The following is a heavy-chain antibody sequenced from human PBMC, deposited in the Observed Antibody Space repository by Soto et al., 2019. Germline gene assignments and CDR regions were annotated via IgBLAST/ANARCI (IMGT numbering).Heavy chain of an antibody. D-gene: IGHD4-17*01. CDR3: TTHYGDRDAFDL. CDR1: GFSFTNAW. V-gene: IGHV3-15*01. J-gene: IGHJ3*01. Sequence: QLVESGGGLVEPGGSLRLSCAASGFSFTNAWMTWVRQAPGKGLEWVGRIKSELDGETTDYAAPVRGRFTISRDDSKNTLYLQMNSLKTEDSAVYVCTTHYGDRDAFDLWGQGTMVTVSS. CDR2: IKSELDGETT.